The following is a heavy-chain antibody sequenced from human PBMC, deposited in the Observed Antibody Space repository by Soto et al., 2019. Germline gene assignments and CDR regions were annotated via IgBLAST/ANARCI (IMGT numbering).Heavy chain of an antibody. Sequence: GGSLRLSCSASGFTFSSYDMHWVRQAPGKGLEWVAIISYDGSNTYYADSVKGRFTISRDNSKNTLYLQMNSLRAEDTSVYYCAKEGGLSGSYYISSSYYFDYWGQGTLVTVSS. CDR3: AKEGGLSGSYYISSSYYFDY. CDR2: ISYDGSNT. V-gene: IGHV3-30*18. J-gene: IGHJ4*02. CDR1: GFTFSSYD. D-gene: IGHD1-26*01.